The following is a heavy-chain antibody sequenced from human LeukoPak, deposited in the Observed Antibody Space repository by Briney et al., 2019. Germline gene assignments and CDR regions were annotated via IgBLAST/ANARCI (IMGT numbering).Heavy chain of an antibody. CDR2: IYYSGST. Sequence: KPLETLSLTCTVSGGSISSYYWSWIRQPPGKGLEWIGYIYYSGSTNYNPSLKSRVTISVDTSKNQFSLKLSSVTAADTAVYYCARDQVKGYFDYWGQGTLVTVSS. V-gene: IGHV4-59*01. CDR3: ARDQVKGYFDY. D-gene: IGHD2-21*01. CDR1: GGSISSYY. J-gene: IGHJ4*02.